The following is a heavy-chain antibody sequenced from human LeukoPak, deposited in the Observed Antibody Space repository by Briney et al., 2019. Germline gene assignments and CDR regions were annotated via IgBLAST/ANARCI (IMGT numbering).Heavy chain of an antibody. CDR1: GFTVSSKY. Sequence: GGSLRLSCAASGFTVSSKYMSWVPQAPGRGLEWVSVIYTGETTYYADSVKGRFTISRDNSTNTLYLQMDGLRVEDTAVYYCAKVGAVAAVENWGQGTLVTVSS. CDR3: AKVGAVAAVEN. D-gene: IGHD6-19*01. CDR2: IYTGETT. V-gene: IGHV3-66*01. J-gene: IGHJ4*02.